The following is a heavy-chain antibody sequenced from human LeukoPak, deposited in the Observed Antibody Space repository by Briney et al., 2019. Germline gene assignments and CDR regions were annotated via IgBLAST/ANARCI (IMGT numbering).Heavy chain of an antibody. CDR2: IYSGGST. CDR3: ARDGYSSGSRTFDY. D-gene: IGHD6-19*01. V-gene: IGHV3-66*01. J-gene: IGHJ4*02. Sequence: PGGSLRLSCAASGFTVSSNYMSWVRQAPGKGLEWVSVIYSGGSTYYADSVKGRFTISRDNSKNTLYLQMNSLRAEDTAVYYCARDGYSSGSRTFDYWGQGTLVTVSS. CDR1: GFTVSSNY.